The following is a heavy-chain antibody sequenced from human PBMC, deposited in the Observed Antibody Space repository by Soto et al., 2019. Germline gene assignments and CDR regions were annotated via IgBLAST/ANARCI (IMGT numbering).Heavy chain of an antibody. D-gene: IGHD2-15*01. J-gene: IGHJ6*03. Sequence: EASVNVSCTASGYTFTVYYMHWVRQAPGQGLEWMGWINPNSGGTNYAQKFQGWVTMTRDTSISTAYMELSRLRSDDTAVYYCARGRSRVVVAPRYYMDVWGKGTTVTVSS. CDR2: INPNSGGT. CDR3: ARGRSRVVVAPRYYMDV. V-gene: IGHV1-2*04. CDR1: GYTFTVYY.